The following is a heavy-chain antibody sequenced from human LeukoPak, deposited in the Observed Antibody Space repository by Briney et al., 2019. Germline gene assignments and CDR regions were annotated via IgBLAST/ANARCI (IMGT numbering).Heavy chain of an antibody. D-gene: IGHD5-24*01. CDR1: GGSITSGGYS. Sequence: SETLSLTCAVSGGSITSGGYSWSWIRQPPGKGLEWIGYIYHSGSTYYNPSLESRVTISLDRSKHQFSLNLTSVTAADTAVYYCARTSWRDAFDIWGQGTMVTVSS. CDR2: IYHSGST. V-gene: IGHV4-30-2*01. J-gene: IGHJ3*02. CDR3: ARTSWRDAFDI.